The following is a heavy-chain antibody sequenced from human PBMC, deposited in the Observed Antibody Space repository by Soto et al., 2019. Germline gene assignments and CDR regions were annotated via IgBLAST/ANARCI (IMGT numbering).Heavy chain of an antibody. CDR3: ARAPRGGYFHFDI. D-gene: IGHD5-12*01. CDR1: GFTFSSYW. V-gene: IGHV3-74*01. CDR2: INSDGSST. Sequence: GGSLRLSCAASGFTFSSYWMHWVRQAPGKGLVWVSRINSDGSSTSYADSVKGRFTISRDNAKNTLYLQMNSLRAEDTAVYYRARAPRGGYFHFDIWGQGTMVTVSS. J-gene: IGHJ3*02.